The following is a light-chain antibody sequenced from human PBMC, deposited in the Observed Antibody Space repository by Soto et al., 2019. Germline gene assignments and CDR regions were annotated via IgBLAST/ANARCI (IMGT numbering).Light chain of an antibody. V-gene: IGKV2-30*02. CDR2: KVS. CDR3: MQGTHGPIT. J-gene: IGKJ5*01. Sequence: DVVMTQSPLSLRVPLGQPDSISCRSNHSLSPNDGSAYFSWFQQRPGKFPRRLIYKVSNRDSGVPARFSGSGSGTDFALKISRVGAEDVGVYYCMQGTHGPITFGQGTRLEIK. CDR1: HSLSPNDGSAY.